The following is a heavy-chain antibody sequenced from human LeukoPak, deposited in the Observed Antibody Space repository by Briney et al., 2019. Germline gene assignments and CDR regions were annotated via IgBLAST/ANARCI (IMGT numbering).Heavy chain of an antibody. CDR2: IRSKAYGGTT. J-gene: IGHJ4*02. V-gene: IGHV3-49*03. CDR3: TRDFVGEVLTGYYPFDY. Sequence: PGGSLRLSCTASGFTFGDYAMSWFRQAPGKGLEWVGFIRSKAYGGTTEYAASVKGRFTISRDDSKSIAYLQMNSLKTEDTAVYYCTRDFVGEVLTGYYPFDYWGQGTLVTVSS. D-gene: IGHD3-9*01. CDR1: GFTFGDYA.